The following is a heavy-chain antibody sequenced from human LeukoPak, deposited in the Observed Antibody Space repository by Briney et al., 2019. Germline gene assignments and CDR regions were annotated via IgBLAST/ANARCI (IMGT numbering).Heavy chain of an antibody. J-gene: IGHJ3*02. CDR3: AKGTRITMVRGVIAFDI. CDR2: INSDGSRT. Sequence: SGGSLRLSCAASGFTFSISWMHWVRQAPGKGLAWVSHINSDGSRTDYADSVRGRFTISRDNSKNTLYLQMNSLRAEDTAVYYCAKGTRITMVRGVIAFDIWGQGTMVTVSS. D-gene: IGHD3-10*01. V-gene: IGHV3-74*01. CDR1: GFTFSISW.